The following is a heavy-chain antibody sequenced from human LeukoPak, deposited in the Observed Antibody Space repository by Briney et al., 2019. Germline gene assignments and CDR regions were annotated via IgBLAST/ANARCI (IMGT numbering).Heavy chain of an antibody. Sequence: PSETLSLTCSVSGGSISNYYWTWIRQPPGKGLEWIGYVYYSGSTNYNPSLKRRVAISVDTSKSQFSLKPSSVTAADTAVYYCARSYGSNYYFDYWGQGTLVTVSS. D-gene: IGHD5-24*01. CDR2: VYYSGST. CDR1: GGSISNYY. CDR3: ARSYGSNYYFDY. J-gene: IGHJ4*02. V-gene: IGHV4-59*01.